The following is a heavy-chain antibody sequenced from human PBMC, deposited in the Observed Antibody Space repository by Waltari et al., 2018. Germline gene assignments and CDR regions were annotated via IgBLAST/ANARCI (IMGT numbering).Heavy chain of an antibody. CDR3: ARDLLRGYCSSTSCSNWFDP. V-gene: IGHV4-38-2*02. CDR1: GYSISSGYY. J-gene: IGHJ5*02. CDR2: IYHSGST. D-gene: IGHD2-2*01. Sequence: QVQLQESGPGLVKPSETLSLTCTVSGYSISSGYYWGWIRQPPGKGLEWIGSIYHSGSTYYNPSLKSRVTISVDTSKNQFSLKLSSVTAADTAVYYCARDLLRGYCSSTSCSNWFDPWGQGTLVTVSS.